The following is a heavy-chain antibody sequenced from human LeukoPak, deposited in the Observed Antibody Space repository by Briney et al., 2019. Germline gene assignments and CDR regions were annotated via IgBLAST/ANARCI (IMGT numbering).Heavy chain of an antibody. Sequence: ASVKVSCKASGYTFTGYYMHWVRQAPGQGLEWMGWINPNSGGTNYAQKFQGWVTMTRDTSISTAYMELSRLRSDDTAVYYCARGWFGEHRGFDPWGQGTLVTVSS. CDR3: ARGWFGEHRGFDP. V-gene: IGHV1-2*04. CDR2: INPNSGGT. J-gene: IGHJ5*02. CDR1: GYTFTGYY. D-gene: IGHD3-10*01.